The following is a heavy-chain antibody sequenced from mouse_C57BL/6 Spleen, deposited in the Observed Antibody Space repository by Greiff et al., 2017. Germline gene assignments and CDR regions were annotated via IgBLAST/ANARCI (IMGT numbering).Heavy chain of an antibody. V-gene: IGHV1-54*01. CDR3: ARGSYEGFDY. J-gene: IGHJ2*01. CDR2: INPGSGGT. CDR1: GYAFTNYL. Sequence: QVQLQQSGAELVRPGTSVKVSCTASGYAFTNYLIEWVKQRPGQGLEWIGVINPGSGGTNYNEKFKGKATLTADKSSSTAYMQLSSLTSEDSAVYFCARGSYEGFDYGGKGTTLTVSS. D-gene: IGHD1-1*02.